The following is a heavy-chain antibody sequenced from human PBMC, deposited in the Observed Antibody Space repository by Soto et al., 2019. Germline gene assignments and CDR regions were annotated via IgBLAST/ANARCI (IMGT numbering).Heavy chain of an antibody. D-gene: IGHD1-26*01. CDR2: IILPFGTA. CDR1: GGTFSNYA. V-gene: IGHV1-69*12. CDR3: ARGPYYAGYFDY. Sequence: QVRLVQSGAEVKKPGSSVKVSCKASGGTFSNYAISWVRQAPGQGLEWMGGIILPFGTANYAQKFQGRVTITADEYMTTAYMELSGLRSEDTAVYYCARGPYYAGYFDYWGQGTLVTVSS. J-gene: IGHJ4*02.